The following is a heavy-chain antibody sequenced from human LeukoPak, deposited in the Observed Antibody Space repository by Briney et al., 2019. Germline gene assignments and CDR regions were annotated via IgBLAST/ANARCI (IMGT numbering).Heavy chain of an antibody. CDR2: MNPYSGNQ. J-gene: IGHJ5*02. Sequence: ASVNVSCKASGCTLPSYDINWVRRAAGQGLEWVGWMNPYSGNQGYAQKFRGRVTIPRNTSISTAYMELGSLRSEDTAVYYCARPYCSSTSCYSFWFDRWGQGTLVTVSS. D-gene: IGHD2-2*01. V-gene: IGHV1-8*03. CDR1: GCTLPSYD. CDR3: ARPYCSSTSCYSFWFDR.